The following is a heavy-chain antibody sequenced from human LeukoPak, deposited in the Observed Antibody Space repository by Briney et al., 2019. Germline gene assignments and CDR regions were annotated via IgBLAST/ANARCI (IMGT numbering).Heavy chain of an antibody. D-gene: IGHD5-12*01. CDR2: ISSDGSTK. V-gene: IGHV3-30*03. CDR1: GFTFSSYG. Sequence: GGSLRLSCAASGFTFSSYGMHWVRQAPGKGLDWVALISSDGSTKYYADSVKGRFTISRDNSKNTLYLQMNSLRAEDTAVYYCARNLGSGYDYVFPYWYYYYMDVWGKGTTVTVSS. CDR3: ARNLGSGYDYVFPYWYYYYMDV. J-gene: IGHJ6*03.